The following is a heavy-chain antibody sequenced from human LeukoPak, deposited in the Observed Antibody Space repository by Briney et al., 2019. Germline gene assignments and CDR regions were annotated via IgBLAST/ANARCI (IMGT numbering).Heavy chain of an antibody. CDR2: IYYSGST. CDR1: GGSISSYY. D-gene: IGHD5-24*01. CDR3: ARVEMATIYWYFDL. J-gene: IGHJ2*01. Sequence: PSETLSLTCTVSGGSISSYYWSWIRQPPGKGLEWIGYIYYSGSTNYNPSLKSRVTISVDTSKNQFSLKLSSVTAADTAVYYCARVEMATIYWYFDLWGRGTLVTVSS. V-gene: IGHV4-59*08.